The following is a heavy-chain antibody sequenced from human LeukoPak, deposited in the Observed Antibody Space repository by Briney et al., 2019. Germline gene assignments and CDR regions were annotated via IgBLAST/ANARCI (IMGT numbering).Heavy chain of an antibody. J-gene: IGHJ4*02. CDR1: GFSFSSYG. CDR2: ISTSGSTI. D-gene: IGHD5-18*01. V-gene: IGHV3-48*03. CDR3: ARDGPGYSFDY. Sequence: PGGSLRLSCAASGFSFSSYGMNWGRQAPGKGLEWVSSISTSGSTIYYADSVKGRFTISRDNARNSLYLQVDSLRAEDTAVFYCARDGPGYSFDYWGQGTLVTVSS.